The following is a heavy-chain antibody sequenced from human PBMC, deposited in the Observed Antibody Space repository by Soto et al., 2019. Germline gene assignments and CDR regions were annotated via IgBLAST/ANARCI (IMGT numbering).Heavy chain of an antibody. Sequence: XSVKVSCKGSVYIFSNYGISWVRQAPGQGLEWMGWIPIYTDDTHYAQNFQGRVTMTADTSTATSYMDLSNLTSDDTAVYFCARRSGTPIFASWGPGTLVT. CDR2: IPIYTDDT. CDR1: VYIFSNYG. J-gene: IGHJ4*02. CDR3: ARRSGTPIFAS. D-gene: IGHD1-1*01. V-gene: IGHV1-18*04.